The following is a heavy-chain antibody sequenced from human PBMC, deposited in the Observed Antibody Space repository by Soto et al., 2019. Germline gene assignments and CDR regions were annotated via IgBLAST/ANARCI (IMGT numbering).Heavy chain of an antibody. Sequence: SETLSLTCAVSGYSISSGYYWGWIRQPPGKGLEWIGSIYHSGSTYYNPSLKSRVTISVDTSKNQFSLKLSSVTAADTAVYYCARDKGYSYGSHWFDPWGQGTLVTVSS. CDR3: ARDKGYSYGSHWFDP. CDR2: IYHSGST. D-gene: IGHD5-18*01. J-gene: IGHJ5*02. CDR1: GYSISSGYY. V-gene: IGHV4-38-2*02.